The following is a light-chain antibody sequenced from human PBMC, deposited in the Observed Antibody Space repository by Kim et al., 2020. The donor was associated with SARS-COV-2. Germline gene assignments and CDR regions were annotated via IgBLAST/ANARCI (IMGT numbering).Light chain of an antibody. CDR3: QQNNNWPLT. CDR1: QSVKTN. CDR2: GAS. J-gene: IGKJ4*01. Sequence: EIVMTQSPDTLSVSPGERATLSCRASQSVKTNFAWYQQKPGQAPRLLIYGASTRATGIPARFSGSGSGTEFTLTISSLQSEDFAVYYCQQNNNWPLTFGGGTKVDIK. V-gene: IGKV3-15*01.